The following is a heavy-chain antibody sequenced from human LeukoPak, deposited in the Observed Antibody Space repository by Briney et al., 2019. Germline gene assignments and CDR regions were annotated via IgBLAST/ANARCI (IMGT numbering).Heavy chain of an antibody. V-gene: IGHV4-59*08. CDR2: IYYSGST. J-gene: IGHJ4*02. D-gene: IGHD7-27*01. CDR3: ARFSPRAMGNYLDF. CDR1: GGSISSYY. Sequence: SETLSLTCTVSGGSISSYYWSWIRQPPGKGLEWIGYIYYSGSTNYNPSLKSRVTISVDTSKNQFSLKLSSVTAADTAVYYCARFSPRAMGNYLDFWGRGTLVTVSS.